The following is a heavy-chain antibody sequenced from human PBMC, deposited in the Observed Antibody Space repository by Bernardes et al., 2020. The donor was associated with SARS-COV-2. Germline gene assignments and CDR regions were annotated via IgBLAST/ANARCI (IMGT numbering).Heavy chain of an antibody. D-gene: IGHD2-21*02. CDR3: AGSSCGIDCYIGGLRSWDYGMDV. CDR2: IYSSGSS. Sequence: LSLTCTVSGGSISSRNYYWGWIRQPPGKGLEWIGSIYSSGSSYYNPSLQSRVSESMDTSKNQFSLRLSFVTAADTAVYYCAGSSCGIDCYIGGLRSWDYGMDVWGQGTTVTVSS. V-gene: IGHV4-39*01. CDR1: GGSISSRNYY. J-gene: IGHJ6*02.